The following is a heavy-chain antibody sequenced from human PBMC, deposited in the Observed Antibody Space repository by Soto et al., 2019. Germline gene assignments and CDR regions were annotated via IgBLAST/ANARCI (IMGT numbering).Heavy chain of an antibody. D-gene: IGHD1-20*01. Sequence: EVQLVESGGGLVEPGGSLRLSCAASGLIFSKAWINWVRQAPGKGLEWVGRIKSRTDGGTSDYGAPAKGRFAISREYLKNNLIKQKNRLKIGGTGVFLFTTDFFCSAITGRFANWGHGPLVT. CDR2: IKSRTDGGTS. J-gene: IGHJ4*01. V-gene: IGHV3-15*07. CDR1: GLIFSKAW. CDR3: TTDFFCSAITGRFAN.